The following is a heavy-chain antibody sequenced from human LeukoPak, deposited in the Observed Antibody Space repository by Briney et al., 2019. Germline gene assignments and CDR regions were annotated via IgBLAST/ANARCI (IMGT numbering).Heavy chain of an antibody. CDR3: ARELSDTAIDYYYYYMDV. Sequence: PGGSLRLSCAASGFTFSSYAMSWVRQAPGKGLEWVSAISGSGGSTYYADSVKGRFTISRDNAKNSLYLQMNSLRAEDTAVYYCARELSDTAIDYYYYYMDVWGKGTTVTVSS. J-gene: IGHJ6*03. CDR1: GFTFSSYA. D-gene: IGHD5-18*01. V-gene: IGHV3-23*01. CDR2: ISGSGGST.